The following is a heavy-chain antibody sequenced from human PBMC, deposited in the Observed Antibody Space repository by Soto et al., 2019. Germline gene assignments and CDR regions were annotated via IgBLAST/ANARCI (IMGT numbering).Heavy chain of an antibody. CDR1: GASINSGGFY. D-gene: IGHD6-6*01. CDR3: ARDAYSSSGYYYHGMDV. Sequence: SETLSLTCNVSGASINSGGFYWTWVRQRPGKGLEWIGYIFYTGTTYYSPSLMSRATISVDTSEKQFYLKLNSVTAADTAVYYCARDAYSSSGYYYHGMDVWGQGTTVTVSS. J-gene: IGHJ6*02. CDR2: IFYTGTT. V-gene: IGHV4-31*03.